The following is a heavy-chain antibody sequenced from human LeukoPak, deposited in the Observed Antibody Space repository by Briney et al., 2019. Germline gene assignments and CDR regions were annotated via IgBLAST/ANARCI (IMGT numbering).Heavy chain of an antibody. Sequence: SETLSLTCAVYGGSFSGYYWSWIRQPPGKGLEWIGEINHSGSTNYNPSLKSRVTISVATSKNQFSLKLSSVTAADTAVYYCASKSPYYFDYWGQGTLVTVSS. J-gene: IGHJ4*02. V-gene: IGHV4-34*01. CDR1: GGSFSGYY. CDR3: ASKSPYYFDY. CDR2: INHSGST.